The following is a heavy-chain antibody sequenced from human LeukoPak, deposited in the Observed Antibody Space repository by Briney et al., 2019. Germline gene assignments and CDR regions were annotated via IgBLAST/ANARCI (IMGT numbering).Heavy chain of an antibody. D-gene: IGHD5-12*01. V-gene: IGHV4-39*01. CDR2: VYYGRPT. J-gene: IGHJ5*01. CDR3: VRHDGRGGATMGAFDS. Sequence: PSETLSLTCTVSAGSFISSSHHWGWIRQSPGKGLEWIGTVYYGRPTYYNPSLDGRVTISLATSANHFSLQLNSVTAADTAVYYCVRHDGRGGATMGAFDSWGQGSLVTVSS. CDR1: AGSFISSSHH.